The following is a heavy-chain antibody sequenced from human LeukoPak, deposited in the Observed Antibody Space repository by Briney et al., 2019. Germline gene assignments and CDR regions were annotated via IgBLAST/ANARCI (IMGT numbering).Heavy chain of an antibody. CDR2: IKQDGSEK. CDR3: ASAGDCSSTSCYQI. D-gene: IGHD2-2*01. V-gene: IGHV3-7*01. CDR1: GFTFSSYW. Sequence: GSLRLSCAASGFTFSSYWMSWVRQAPGKGLEWVANIKQDGSEKYYVDSVKGRFTISRDNAKNSLYLQMNSLRAEDTAVYSCASAGDCSSTSCYQIWGQGTMVTVSS. J-gene: IGHJ3*02.